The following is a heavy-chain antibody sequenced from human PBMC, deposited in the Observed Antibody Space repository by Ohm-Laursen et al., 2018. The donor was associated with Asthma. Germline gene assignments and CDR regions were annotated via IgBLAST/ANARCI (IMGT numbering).Heavy chain of an antibody. CDR3: AKDSAIVVVPAAGMGYNWFDS. V-gene: IGHV3-23*01. CDR2: ISGSGGST. D-gene: IGHD2-2*01. Sequence: SLRLSCAASGFTFSSYAMSWVRQAPGKGLEWVSAISGSGGSTYYADSVKGRFTISRDNSKNTLYLQMNSLRAEDTAVYYCAKDSAIVVVPAAGMGYNWFDSWGQGTLVAVSS. J-gene: IGHJ5*01. CDR1: GFTFSSYA.